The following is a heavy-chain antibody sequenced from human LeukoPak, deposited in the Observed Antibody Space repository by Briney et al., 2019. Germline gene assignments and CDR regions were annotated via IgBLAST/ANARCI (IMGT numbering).Heavy chain of an antibody. J-gene: IGHJ4*02. CDR1: GFTVSSNY. D-gene: IGHD6-13*01. V-gene: IGHV3-53*01. CDR3: ARLGMIQAYSTEDY. Sequence: PGGSLRLSCAASGFTVSSNYMSWVRQAPGKGLEWVSVTYNGGDTYYADSVKGRFTISRDNSKNTLYLQMNSLRAEDTAVYYCARLGMIQAYSTEDYWGQGTLSPSPQ. CDR2: TYNGGDT.